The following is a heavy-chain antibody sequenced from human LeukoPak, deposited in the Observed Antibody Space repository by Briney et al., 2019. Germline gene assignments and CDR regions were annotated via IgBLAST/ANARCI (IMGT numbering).Heavy chain of an antibody. D-gene: IGHD3-22*01. CDR3: ARVLNYYDSSGYYFSY. J-gene: IGHJ4*02. CDR1: GFXFSYYT. CDR2: ISYDGSNK. Sequence: GGSLRLSCAASGFXFSYYTMHWVRQAPGKGLKWVAVISYDGSNKYYADSVKGRFTISRDNSKNTLYLQMNSLRAEDTAVYYCARVLNYYDSSGYYFSYWGQGTLVTVSS. V-gene: IGHV3-30-3*01.